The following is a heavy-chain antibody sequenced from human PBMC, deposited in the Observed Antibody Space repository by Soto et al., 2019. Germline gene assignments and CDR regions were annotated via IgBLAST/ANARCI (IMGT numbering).Heavy chain of an antibody. V-gene: IGHV2-5*02. CDR2: IYWDDDK. CDR3: ARYYGSGSYFDY. CDR1: GFSLSTSGVG. Sequence: QITLKESGPPLVKPTQTLTLTCTFSGFSLSTSGVGVGWIRQPPGKALEWLALIYWDDDKRYSPSLKSRLTITKDTSKNPVVLTMTNLDPVDTATYYCARYYGSGSYFDYWGQGTLVTVSS. D-gene: IGHD3-10*01. J-gene: IGHJ4*02.